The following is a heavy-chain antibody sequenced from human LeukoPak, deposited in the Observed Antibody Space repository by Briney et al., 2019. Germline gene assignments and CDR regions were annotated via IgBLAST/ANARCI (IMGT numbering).Heavy chain of an antibody. CDR1: GGSISSYY. D-gene: IGHD3-10*01. Sequence: SETLSLTCTVSGGSISSYYWGWIRQPPGKGLEWIGYIYYSGSTNYNPSLKSRVTISVDTSKNQFSLKLSSVTAADTAVYYCARHSDYYGSGSAVPANLIDYWGQGTLVTVSS. CDR3: ARHSDYYGSGSAVPANLIDY. V-gene: IGHV4-59*01. CDR2: IYYSGST. J-gene: IGHJ4*02.